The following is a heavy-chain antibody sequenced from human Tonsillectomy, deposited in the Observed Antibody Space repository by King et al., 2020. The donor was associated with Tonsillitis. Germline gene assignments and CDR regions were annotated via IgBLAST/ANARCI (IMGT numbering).Heavy chain of an antibody. V-gene: IGHV3-11*06. D-gene: IGHD6-19*01. CDR2: ISSGSSHT. CDR3: AREPIVVAGNYFDY. CDR1: KFTFSDYY. Sequence: QVQLVESGGGLVKPGGSLRLSCAASKFTFSDYYMSWIRQAPGKGLEWVSYISSGSSHTKYADSVKGRFTISRDNAKNSLYLQMNSLRAEDTAVYYCAREPIVVAGNYFDYWGQGTLVTVFS. J-gene: IGHJ4*02.